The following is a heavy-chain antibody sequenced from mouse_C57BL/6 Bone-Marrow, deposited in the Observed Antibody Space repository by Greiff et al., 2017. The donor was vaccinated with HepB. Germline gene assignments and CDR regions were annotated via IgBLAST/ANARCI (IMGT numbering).Heavy chain of an antibody. CDR1: GFSLTSYG. CDR2: IWGVGST. V-gene: IGHV2-6*01. Sequence: QVQLKESGPGLVAPSQSLSITCTVSGFSLTSYGVDWVRQSPGKGLEWLGVIWGVGSTNYNSALKSRLSISKDNSKSQVFLKMNSRQTDDTAMYYCARRLRRDYYAMDYWGQGTSVTVSS. D-gene: IGHD2-4*01. CDR3: ARRLRRDYYAMDY. J-gene: IGHJ4*01.